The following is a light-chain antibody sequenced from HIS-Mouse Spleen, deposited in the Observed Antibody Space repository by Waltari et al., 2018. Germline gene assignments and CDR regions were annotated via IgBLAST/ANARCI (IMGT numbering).Light chain of an antibody. CDR1: ALPTKY. Sequence: SYDLTQPPSVSASPGQTARITCSGEALPTKYASWYQQKSGPAPGLVIYEDSKRPSGIPERFSGSSSGTMATLTISGAQVEDEADYYCYSTDSSGNHRVFGGGTKLTVL. CDR2: EDS. V-gene: IGLV3-10*01. J-gene: IGLJ2*01. CDR3: YSTDSSGNHRV.